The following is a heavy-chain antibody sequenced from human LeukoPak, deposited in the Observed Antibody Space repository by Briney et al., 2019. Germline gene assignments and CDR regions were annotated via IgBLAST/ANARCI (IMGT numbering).Heavy chain of an antibody. Sequence: PGGSLRLSCAASGFTFSSYSMNWVRQAPGKGLEWVSSISSSSSYIYYADSVKGRFTISRDNAKNSLYLQMNSLRAEDTAVYYCAPGEMWSSSWPGYWVQGTLVTVSS. D-gene: IGHD6-13*01. J-gene: IGHJ4*02. V-gene: IGHV3-21*01. CDR2: ISSSSSYI. CDR3: APGEMWSSSWPGY. CDR1: GFTFSSYS.